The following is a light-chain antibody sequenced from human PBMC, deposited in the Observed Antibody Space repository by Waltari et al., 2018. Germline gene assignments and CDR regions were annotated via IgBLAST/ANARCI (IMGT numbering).Light chain of an antibody. Sequence: QSALTQPASVSGSPGQSITIPCTGTSSDVGGYNYASCYQQHPGKAPKLMIYEVSTRPSGVSTRFSCSKSGNTASLTISGLQAEDEADYYCSSYTSSSWVFGGGTKLTVL. CDR3: SSYTSSSWV. V-gene: IGLV2-14*01. CDR1: SSDVGGYNY. CDR2: EVS. J-gene: IGLJ3*02.